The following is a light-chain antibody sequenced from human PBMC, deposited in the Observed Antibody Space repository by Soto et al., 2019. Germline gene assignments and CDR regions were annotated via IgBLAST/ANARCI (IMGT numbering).Light chain of an antibody. V-gene: IGKV1-27*01. CDR2: AAS. CDR3: QQYGSSRRT. J-gene: IGKJ1*01. CDR1: QGIANY. Sequence: DIQMTQSPSSLSASVGDRVTITCRASQGIANYLAWYQHKPGKVPNLLIYAASTLQSGVPSRFSGGGSGTDFTLTISSLQPEDVATYYCQQYGSSRRTFGQGTKVEIK.